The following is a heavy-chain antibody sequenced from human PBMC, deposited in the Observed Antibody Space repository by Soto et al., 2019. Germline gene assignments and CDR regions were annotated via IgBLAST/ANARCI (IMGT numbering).Heavy chain of an antibody. V-gene: IGHV3-23*01. CDR3: ARCPGERCASNTIFGVVGEAFDY. D-gene: IGHD3-3*01. CDR2: ISDGGGST. Sequence: EVQLLESGGGLVQPGGSLRLSCAASGFTFNNFAMSWVRQAPGKGLEWVSSISDGGGSTYYGDSVKGRFTISRDNSKNTLYLQMNSLRAEDTAVYYCARCPGERCASNTIFGVVGEAFDYWGQGTLVTVSS. J-gene: IGHJ4*02. CDR1: GFTFNNFA.